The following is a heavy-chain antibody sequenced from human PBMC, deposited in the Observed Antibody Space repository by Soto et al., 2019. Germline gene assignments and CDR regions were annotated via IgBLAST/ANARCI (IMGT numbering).Heavy chain of an antibody. CDR3: ATGGTTVILKHYYYYYGMDV. CDR2: IIPIFGTA. Sequence: SVKVSCKASGGTFSSYAISWVRQAPGQGLEWMGGIIPIFGTANYAQKFQGRVTITADESTSTAYMELSSLRSEDTAVYYCATGGTTVILKHYYYYYGMDVWGQGTTVTVSS. V-gene: IGHV1-69*13. CDR1: GGTFSSYA. D-gene: IGHD4-17*01. J-gene: IGHJ6*02.